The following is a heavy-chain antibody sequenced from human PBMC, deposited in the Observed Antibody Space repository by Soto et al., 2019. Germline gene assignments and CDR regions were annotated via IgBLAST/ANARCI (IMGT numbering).Heavy chain of an antibody. Sequence: QVQLVQSGAEVKKPGASVKVSCKASGYTFTSYYMHWVRQAPGQGLEWMGIINPSGGSTSYAQKFQGRVNMTWDTSMSKVYMQLSSLRSEDTAVYYCARDNEYYDFWSGYSGFWVYWGQGTLVTVSS. CDR1: GYTFTSYY. CDR2: INPSGGST. D-gene: IGHD3-3*01. V-gene: IGHV1-46*01. J-gene: IGHJ4*02. CDR3: ARDNEYYDFWSGYSGFWVY.